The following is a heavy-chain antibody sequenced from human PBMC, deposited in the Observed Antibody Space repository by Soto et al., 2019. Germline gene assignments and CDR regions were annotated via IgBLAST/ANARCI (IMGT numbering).Heavy chain of an antibody. CDR1: GFTFSSYS. Sequence: EVQLVESGGGLVQPGGSLRLSCAASGFTFSSYSMNWVRQAPGKGLEWVSGMNSGGRTYYADSVKGRFTISRDTSKNTLYLQMNSLRADDTAVFYCAKALQYSSSRDYFYYGMDVWGQGTTVTVSS. J-gene: IGHJ6*02. CDR2: MNSGGRT. CDR3: AKALQYSSSRDYFYYGMDV. D-gene: IGHD6-6*01. V-gene: IGHV3-23*04.